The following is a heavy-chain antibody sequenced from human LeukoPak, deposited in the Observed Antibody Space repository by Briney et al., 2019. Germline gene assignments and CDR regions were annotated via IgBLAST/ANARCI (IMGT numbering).Heavy chain of an antibody. CDR1: GGSIGSGGYY. V-gene: IGHV4-31*03. Sequence: SQTLSLTCTVSGGSIGSGGYYWSWIRQHPGKGLEWIGYIYYSGSTYYNPSLKSRVTISVDTSKNQFSLKLSSVTAADTAVYYCARGGAYSSSSVDYWGQGTLVTVSS. CDR2: IYYSGST. D-gene: IGHD6-6*01. CDR3: ARGGAYSSSSVDY. J-gene: IGHJ4*02.